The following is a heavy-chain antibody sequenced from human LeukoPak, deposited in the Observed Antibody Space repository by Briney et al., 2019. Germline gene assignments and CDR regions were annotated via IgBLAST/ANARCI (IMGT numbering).Heavy chain of an antibody. D-gene: IGHD5-24*01. V-gene: IGHV5-51*01. CDR3: ATLYYFDN. CDR2: IYPSDSDT. J-gene: IGHJ4*02. CDR1: GYNFASYW. Sequence: GESLKISCKGSGYNFASYWISWVRQMPGEGLEWMGIIYPSDSDTRYSPFFRGRVTISADKSISTAYLQWSSLKATDTAMSAMATLYYFDNWGQGTVVTVSS.